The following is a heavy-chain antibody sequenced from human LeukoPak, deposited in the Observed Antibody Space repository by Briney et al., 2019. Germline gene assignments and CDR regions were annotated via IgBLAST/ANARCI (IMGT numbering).Heavy chain of an antibody. CDR1: GFTFSRLA. Sequence: GKSLRLSCAAPGFTFSRLAMTWVRQAPGKGLEWVSTISASGPYYADAVRGRFTISRDNSRNTLSLQMNSLRAEDTAVYYCARIPIVLITSGGYWGQGTLVTVSS. D-gene: IGHD3-22*01. CDR2: ISASGP. CDR3: ARIPIVLITSGGY. J-gene: IGHJ4*02. V-gene: IGHV3-23*01.